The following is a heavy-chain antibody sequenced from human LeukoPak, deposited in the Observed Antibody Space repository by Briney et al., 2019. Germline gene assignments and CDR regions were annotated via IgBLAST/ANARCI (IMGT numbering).Heavy chain of an antibody. CDR2: INHSGST. D-gene: IGHD3-22*01. CDR1: GGSFSGYY. Sequence: KPSETLSPTCAVYGGSFSGYYWSWIRQPPGKGLEWIGEINHSGSTNYNPSLKSRVTISVDTSKNQFSLKLSSVTAADTAVYYCASRDSSGYYAFDIWGQGTMVTVSS. CDR3: ASRDSSGYYAFDI. J-gene: IGHJ3*02. V-gene: IGHV4-34*01.